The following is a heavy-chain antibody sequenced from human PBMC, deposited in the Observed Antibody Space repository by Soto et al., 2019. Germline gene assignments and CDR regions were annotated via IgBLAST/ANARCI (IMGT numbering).Heavy chain of an antibody. CDR2: ISYDGSNK. J-gene: IGHJ6*02. Sequence: GGSLRLSCAASGFTFSSYAMHWVRQAPGKGLEWVAVISYDGSNKYYADSVKGRFTISRDNSKNTLYLQMNSLRAEDTAVYYCARDRGQWLSRGYYYGMDVWGQGTTVTVSS. D-gene: IGHD6-19*01. CDR1: GFTFSSYA. V-gene: IGHV3-30-3*01. CDR3: ARDRGQWLSRGYYYGMDV.